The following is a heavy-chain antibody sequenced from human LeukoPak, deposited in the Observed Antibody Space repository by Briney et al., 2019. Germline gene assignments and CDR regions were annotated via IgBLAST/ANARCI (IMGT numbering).Heavy chain of an antibody. J-gene: IGHJ4*02. CDR1: GFSFSNYW. Sequence: GGSLRLSCAASGFSFSNYWMTWVRQAPGKGLEWVANINLHGSEEYYVDSVEGRFTISRDNAKNSLYLQMNSLRAEDTAVYYCALRYRAYWGQGTLVTVSS. CDR2: INLHGSEE. D-gene: IGHD5-12*01. V-gene: IGHV3-7*01. CDR3: ALRYRAY.